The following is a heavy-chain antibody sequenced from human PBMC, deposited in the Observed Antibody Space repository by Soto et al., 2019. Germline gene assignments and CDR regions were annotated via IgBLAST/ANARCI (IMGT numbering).Heavy chain of an antibody. CDR3: ARIDYGGNLDY. D-gene: IGHD4-17*01. CDR2: ISYDGSNK. CDR1: GFTFSSYG. V-gene: IGHV3-30*03. Sequence: GGSLRLSCAASGFTFSSYGMHWVRQAPGKGLEWVAVISYDGSNKYYADSVKGRFTISRDNSKNTLYLQMNSLRAEDTAVYYCARIDYGGNLDYWGQGTLVTVSS. J-gene: IGHJ4*02.